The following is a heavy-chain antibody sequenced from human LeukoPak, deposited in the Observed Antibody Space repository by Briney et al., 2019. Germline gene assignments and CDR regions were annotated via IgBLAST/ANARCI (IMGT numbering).Heavy chain of an antibody. CDR1: GGTFSSYA. CDR2: IIPIFGTA. CDR3: ARVSGDRISH. V-gene: IGHV1-69*05. Sequence: ASVKVSCKASGGTFSSYAISWVRQAPGQGLEWMGGIIPIFGTANYAQKFQGRVTITTDESTSTAYMELSSLRSEDTAVYHCARVSGDRISHWGQGTLVTVSS. J-gene: IGHJ4*02. D-gene: IGHD7-27*01.